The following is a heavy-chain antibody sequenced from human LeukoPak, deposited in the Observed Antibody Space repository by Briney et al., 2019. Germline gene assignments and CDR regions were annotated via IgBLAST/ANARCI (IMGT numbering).Heavy chain of an antibody. D-gene: IGHD2-21*02. Sequence: ASVKVSCKASGYTFTSYYMHWVRQAPGQGLEWMGIINSSGGSTSYAQKLQGRVTMTRDTSTSTVYMELSSLRSEDTAVYYCARDLAARTYCGGDCYSGISNHWGQGTLVTVSS. CDR2: INSSGGST. CDR1: GYTFTSYY. CDR3: ARDLAARTYCGGDCYSGISNH. J-gene: IGHJ5*02. V-gene: IGHV1-46*01.